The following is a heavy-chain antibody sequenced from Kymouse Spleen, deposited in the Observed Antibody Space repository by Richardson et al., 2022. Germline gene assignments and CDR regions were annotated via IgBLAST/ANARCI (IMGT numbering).Heavy chain of an antibody. CDR1: GGSFSGYY. D-gene: IGHD2-8*01. V-gene: IGHV4-34*01. Sequence: QVQLQQWGAGLLKPSETLSLTCAVYGGSFSGYYWSWIRQPPGKGLEWIGEINHSGSTNYNPSLKSRVTISVDTSKNQFSLKLSSVTAADTAVYYCARYCTNGVCFDYWGQGTLVTVSS. J-gene: IGHJ4*02. CDR2: INHSGST. CDR3: ARYCTNGVCFDY.